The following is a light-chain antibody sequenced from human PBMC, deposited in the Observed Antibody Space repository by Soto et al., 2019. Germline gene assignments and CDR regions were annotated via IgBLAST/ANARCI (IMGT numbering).Light chain of an antibody. J-gene: IGKJ1*01. Sequence: EIVMTQSPATLSVSPGERATLSCRASQSVSSNLAWYQQKPGQAPRLLIYGASTSATGIPVRFSCSGFGTEYPLIISCLQSADFAVYYCQHYNNWPPWTFGQGTKVEI. CDR1: QSVSSN. CDR2: GAS. CDR3: QHYNNWPPWT. V-gene: IGKV3-15*01.